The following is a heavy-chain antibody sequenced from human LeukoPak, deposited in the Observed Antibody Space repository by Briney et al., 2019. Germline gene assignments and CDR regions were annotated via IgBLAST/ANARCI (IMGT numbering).Heavy chain of an antibody. J-gene: IGHJ5*02. D-gene: IGHD3-9*01. CDR2: ISLSGRT. CDR3: ARGTDILT. Sequence: SETLSLTCDVSGGSISRTNWWSWVRQSPGQGLEWIGEISLSGRTNYNPSLQSRVTMSVDRSKNQFSLKLSSATAADTAVYYCARGTDILTWGQGTLVTVSS. CDR1: GGSISRTNW. V-gene: IGHV4-4*02.